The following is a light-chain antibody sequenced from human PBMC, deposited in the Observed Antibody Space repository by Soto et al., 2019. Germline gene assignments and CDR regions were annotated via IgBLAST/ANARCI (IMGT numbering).Light chain of an antibody. CDR3: AAWDGALNGVV. Sequence: QSVLTQPPSVSGAPGQTITISCTGSSANIGAGYDVHWYQQFPGTAPKLLIHGNNDRPSGVPDRFSASVSGTSASLAISHLQSEDEGDFYCAAWDGALNGVVFGGGTKVTVL. J-gene: IGLJ3*02. CDR2: GNN. CDR1: SANIGAGYD. V-gene: IGLV1-40*01.